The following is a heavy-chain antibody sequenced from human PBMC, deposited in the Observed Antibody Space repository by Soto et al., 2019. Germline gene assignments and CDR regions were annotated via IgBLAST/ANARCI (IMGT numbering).Heavy chain of an antibody. D-gene: IGHD5-18*01. J-gene: IGHJ6*02. V-gene: IGHV3-33*01. CDR2: IWYDGSNK. CDR3: ARDLRSQLWHKGPMYYYYGMDV. CDR1: GFTFSSYG. Sequence: GGSLRLSCAASGFTFSSYGMHWVRQAPGKGLEWVAVIWYDGSNKYYADSVKGRFTISRDNSKNTLYLQMNSLRAEDTAVYYCARDLRSQLWHKGPMYYYYGMDVWGQGTTVTVSS.